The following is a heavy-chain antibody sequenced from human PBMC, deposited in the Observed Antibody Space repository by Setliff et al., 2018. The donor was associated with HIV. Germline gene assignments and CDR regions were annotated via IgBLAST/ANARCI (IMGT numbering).Heavy chain of an antibody. V-gene: IGHV4-39*07. CDR2: IYYTGST. J-gene: IGHJ3*02. CDR1: GGSISNSNYF. CDR3: ARRRVKKLVPEALDI. Sequence: SETLSLTCTVSGGSISNSNYFWGWVRQPPGKGLEWSGTIYYTGSTYYNPSLKSRVTILVDTSKNQFSLKLSSVTAADTAVYSCARRRVKKLVPEALDIWGQGTMVTVSS. D-gene: IGHD6-6*01.